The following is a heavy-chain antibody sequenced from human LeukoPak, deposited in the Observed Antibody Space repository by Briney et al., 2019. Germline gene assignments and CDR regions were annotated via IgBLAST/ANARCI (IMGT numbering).Heavy chain of an antibody. CDR1: GITFDEYG. CDR3: ARGFWSGSYFDY. V-gene: IGHV3-20*04. D-gene: IGHD3-3*01. J-gene: IGHJ4*02. Sequence: PGGSLRLSCAASGITFDEYGMTWVRQAPGKGLEWVSGITWNGDTTGYADSVKGRFTISRDNAKNSLYLQMNSLRAEDTALYYCARGFWSGSYFDYWGQGTLVTVSS. CDR2: ITWNGDTT.